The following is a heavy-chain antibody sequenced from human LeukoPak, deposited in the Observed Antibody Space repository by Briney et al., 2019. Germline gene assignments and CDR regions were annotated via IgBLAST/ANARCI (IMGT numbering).Heavy chain of an antibody. CDR2: ISSSGSTI. V-gene: IGHV3-11*01. CDR1: GFTFSDYY. D-gene: IGHD3-9*01. Sequence: GGSLRLSCAASGFTFSDYYMSWIRQAPGKGLEWVSYISSSGSTIYYAGSVKGRFTISRDNAKNSLYLQMNSLRAEDTAVYYCARGYPRDDILTGAAFDYWGQGTLVTVSS. CDR3: ARGYPRDDILTGAAFDY. J-gene: IGHJ4*02.